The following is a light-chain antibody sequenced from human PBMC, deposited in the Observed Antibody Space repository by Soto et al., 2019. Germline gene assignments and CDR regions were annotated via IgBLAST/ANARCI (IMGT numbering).Light chain of an antibody. CDR3: ASYAGNDIVL. CDR1: SSDVGSYGY. V-gene: IGLV2-8*01. Sequence: QSVLTQPPSASGSPGQSVTISCTGISSDVGSYGYVSWYQQHSGKAPKLMLYEVYKRPSGVPDRFSGSRSGNTASLTVSGLQSEDEANYYCASYAGNDIVLFGGGTKLTVL. CDR2: EVY. J-gene: IGLJ2*01.